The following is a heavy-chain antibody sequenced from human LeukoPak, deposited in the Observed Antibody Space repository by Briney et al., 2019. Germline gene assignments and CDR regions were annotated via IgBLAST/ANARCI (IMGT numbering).Heavy chain of an antibody. CDR3: ARKMVTINRFSGDY. J-gene: IGHJ4*02. CDR2: ISSSGSTI. D-gene: IGHD5-24*01. V-gene: IGHV3-48*03. Sequence: GGSLTLSCAASGFIFSNYEMNWVRQAPGKGLEWVSYISSSGSTIYYADSVKGRFTISRDNAKNSLYLQMNSLRAEDTAVYYCARKMVTINRFSGDYWGQGTLDPVSS. CDR1: GFIFSNYE.